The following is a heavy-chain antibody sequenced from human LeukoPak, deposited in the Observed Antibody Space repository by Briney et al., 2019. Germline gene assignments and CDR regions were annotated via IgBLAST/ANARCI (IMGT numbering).Heavy chain of an antibody. V-gene: IGHV4-61*02. CDR3: ARVGINCSSTSCYRYYYYMDV. Sequence: SQTLSLTCTVSGGSISSGSYYWSWIRQPAGKGLEWIGRIYTSGSTNYNPSLKSRVTISVDTSKNQFSLKLSSVTAAVTAVYYCARVGINCSSTSCYRYYYYMDVWGKGTTVTVSS. D-gene: IGHD2-2*02. J-gene: IGHJ6*03. CDR1: GGSISSGSYY. CDR2: IYTSGST.